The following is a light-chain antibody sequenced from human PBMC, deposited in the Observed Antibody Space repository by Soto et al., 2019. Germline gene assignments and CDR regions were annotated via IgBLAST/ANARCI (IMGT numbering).Light chain of an antibody. CDR2: KIS. V-gene: IGKV2-24*01. CDR1: QTLVHRDGNTC. J-gene: IGKJ1*01. CDR3: MQATQSPWT. Sequence: DIVMTQTPLSSPVTLGQPSSISCRASQTLVHRDGNTCLSWLQQRPGQPPRLLIYKISDRCSGVPDRFSGSGAGTDFTLTISRVEVEDVGVYYCMQATQSPWTFGQGTKVDIK.